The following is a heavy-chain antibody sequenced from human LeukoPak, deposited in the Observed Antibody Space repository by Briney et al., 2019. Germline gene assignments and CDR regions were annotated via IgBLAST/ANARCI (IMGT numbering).Heavy chain of an antibody. Sequence: ASVKVSCKASGGTFSSYAISWVRQAPGQGLEWMGGIIPIFGTANYAQKFQGRVTITADESTSAAYMELSSLRSEDTAVYYCARGRWTDVARGSYYFDYWGQGTLVSVSS. V-gene: IGHV1-69*13. D-gene: IGHD3-10*01. CDR2: IIPIFGTA. CDR3: ARGRWTDVARGSYYFDY. CDR1: GGTFSSYA. J-gene: IGHJ4*02.